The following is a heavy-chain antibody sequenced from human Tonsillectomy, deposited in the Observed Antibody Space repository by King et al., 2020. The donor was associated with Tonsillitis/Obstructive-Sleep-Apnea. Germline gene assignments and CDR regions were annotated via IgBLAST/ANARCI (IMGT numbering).Heavy chain of an antibody. V-gene: IGHV1-3*01. Sequence: HVQLVQSGAEVKKPGASVKVSCKASGYTFTTYAMHWVRQAPGQRLEWMGWINAGNGNTKYSQKFKGRVTITRDTSASTAYMELTSLRSEDTAVYYCARDPAVAGTAYDYWGQGTLVTVSS. CDR2: INAGNGNT. CDR3: ARDPAVAGTAYDY. D-gene: IGHD6-19*01. CDR1: GYTFTTYA. J-gene: IGHJ4*02.